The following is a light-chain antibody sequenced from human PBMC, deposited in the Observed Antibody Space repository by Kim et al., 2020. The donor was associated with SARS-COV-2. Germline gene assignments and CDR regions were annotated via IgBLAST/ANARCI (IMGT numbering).Light chain of an antibody. V-gene: IGKV3-20*01. Sequence: LSPGERATRSTRASQTIASNHLAWFQQKPGQAPRLLIYGTSSRATGIPDRFSASESGTDFTLTISRLEPEDFAVYYCQQYDRSPYTFGQGTKLEI. CDR2: GTS. J-gene: IGKJ2*01. CDR3: QQYDRSPYT. CDR1: QTIASNH.